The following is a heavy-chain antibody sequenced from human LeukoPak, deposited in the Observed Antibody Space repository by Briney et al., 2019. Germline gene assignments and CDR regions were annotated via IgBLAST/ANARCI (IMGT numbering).Heavy chain of an antibody. CDR1: GGSFSGYY. CDR3: ARGFYDSSGYPNWFDP. Sequence: SETLSLTCAVYGGSFSGYYWSWIRQPPGKGLEWIGYISYSGSTNYNPSLKSRVTISVDTSKNQFSLKLSSVTAADTAVYYCARGFYDSSGYPNWFDPWGQGTLVTVSS. D-gene: IGHD3-22*01. CDR2: ISYSGST. J-gene: IGHJ5*02. V-gene: IGHV4-59*01.